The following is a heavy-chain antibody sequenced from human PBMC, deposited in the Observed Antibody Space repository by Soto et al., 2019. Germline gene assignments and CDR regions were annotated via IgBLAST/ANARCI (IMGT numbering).Heavy chain of an antibody. D-gene: IGHD3-10*01. CDR2: ISGGGDTT. CDR3: AKGRGGSGSLTPRVDF. Sequence: EVQLLESGGGLVQPGWSLRLSCAASVFTFNNYAMTWVRQAPGKGLEWVSAISGGGDTTSYADSVKGRFTVSRDGSKNTLYLQMSSLRAEDTALYYCAKGRGGSGSLTPRVDFWGQGTLVTVSS. CDR1: VFTFNNYA. V-gene: IGHV3-23*01. J-gene: IGHJ4*02.